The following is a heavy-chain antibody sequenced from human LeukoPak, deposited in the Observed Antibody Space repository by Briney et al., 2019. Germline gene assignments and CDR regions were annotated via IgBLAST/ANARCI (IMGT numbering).Heavy chain of an antibody. CDR3: ARGPPPFRCSSTSCYEEYFQH. J-gene: IGHJ1*01. D-gene: IGHD2-2*01. CDR1: GGSISSGGYY. Sequence: SETLSLTCTVSGGSISSGGYYWSWIRQPPGKGLEWIGEINHSGSTNYNPSLKSRVTISVDTSKNQFSLKLSSVTAADTAVYYCARGPPPFRCSSTSCYEEYFQHWGQGTLVTVSS. V-gene: IGHV4-39*07. CDR2: INHSGST.